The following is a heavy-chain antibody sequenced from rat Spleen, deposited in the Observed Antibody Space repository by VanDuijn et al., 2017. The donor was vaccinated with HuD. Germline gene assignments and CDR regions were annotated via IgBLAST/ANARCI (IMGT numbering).Heavy chain of an antibody. V-gene: IGHV5S13*01. CDR2: ISTGGGNT. D-gene: IGHD1-11*01. J-gene: IGHJ2*01. Sequence: EVQLVESGGGLVQPGRSLKLSCAASGFTFSNYDMAWVRQAPTKGLEWIASISTGGGNTYYRDSVKGRFTISRDNAKNTQYLQMDSLRSEDTATYYCARPNYGGYGYYFDYWGQGVMVTVSS. CDR3: ARPNYGGYGYYFDY. CDR1: GFTFSNYD.